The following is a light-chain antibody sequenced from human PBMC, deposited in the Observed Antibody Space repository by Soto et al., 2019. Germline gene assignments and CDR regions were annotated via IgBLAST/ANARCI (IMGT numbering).Light chain of an antibody. J-gene: IGLJ1*01. CDR2: SNN. V-gene: IGLV1-44*01. CDR3: SAWEDRLNALYV. Sequence: QSVLTQPPSASGTPGQRVTISCSGSSSNIGSNTVNWYQQLPGTAPKLLIYSNNQRPSGVPDRFSGSKSGTSASLAISGLQAEDEACYYCSAWEDRLNALYVFGTGTKVTVL. CDR1: SSNIGSNT.